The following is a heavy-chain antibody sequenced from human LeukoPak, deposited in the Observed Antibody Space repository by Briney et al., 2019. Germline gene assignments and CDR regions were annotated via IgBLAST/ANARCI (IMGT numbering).Heavy chain of an antibody. V-gene: IGHV3-21*01. CDR3: ARGGDIVVVPAAMGLFDY. D-gene: IGHD2-2*01. CDR1: GFTFSSYG. CDR2: ISSSSSYI. J-gene: IGHJ4*02. Sequence: KAGGSLRLSCAASGFTFSSYGMHWVRQAPGKGLEWVSSISSSSSYIYYADSVKGRFTISRDNAKNSLYLQMNSLRAEDTAVYYCARGGDIVVVPAAMGLFDYWGQGTLVTVSS.